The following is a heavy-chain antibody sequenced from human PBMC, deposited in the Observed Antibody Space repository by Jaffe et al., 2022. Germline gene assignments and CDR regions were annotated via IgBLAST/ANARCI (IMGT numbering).Heavy chain of an antibody. CDR1: GFSFRSYW. J-gene: IGHJ4*02. D-gene: IGHD6-6*01. CDR2: IKPDGSEK. V-gene: IGHV3-7*01. CDR3: ARHPARSVDY. Sequence: EVQLVESGGGLVQPGGSLRLSCAASGFSFRSYWMSWVRQAPGKGLDWVANIKPDGSEKSYVDSVKGRFTISRDNAENSLYLQMNSLRTEDTAVYYCARHPARSVDYWGQGTLVTVSS.